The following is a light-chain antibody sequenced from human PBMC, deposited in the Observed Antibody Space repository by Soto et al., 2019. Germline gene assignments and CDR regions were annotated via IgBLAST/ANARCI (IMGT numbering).Light chain of an antibody. V-gene: IGKV1-5*03. J-gene: IGKJ5*01. CDR1: QSISAW. CDR3: QQYNSYSSIT. Sequence: DVQMTQSPSTLSASVGDRVTITCRASQSISAWLAWYQQKPGKAPNLLIYKASTLESGVPSRFSGSGSGTEFTLTTSSLQPDDFATYYCQQYNSYSSITFGQGTRLEIK. CDR2: KAS.